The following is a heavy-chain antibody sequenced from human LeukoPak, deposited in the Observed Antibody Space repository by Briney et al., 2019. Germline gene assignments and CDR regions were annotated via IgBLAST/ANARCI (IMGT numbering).Heavy chain of an antibody. J-gene: IGHJ4*02. Sequence: GGSLRLSCAASGFTFSSYGMHWVRQAPGKGLEWVAFIRYDGSNKYYADSVKGRFTISRDNSKNTLYLQMNSLRAEDTAVYYCARETTVVTLYYFDYRGQGTLVTVSS. CDR3: ARETTVVTLYYFDY. CDR1: GFTFSSYG. D-gene: IGHD4-23*01. V-gene: IGHV3-30*02. CDR2: IRYDGSNK.